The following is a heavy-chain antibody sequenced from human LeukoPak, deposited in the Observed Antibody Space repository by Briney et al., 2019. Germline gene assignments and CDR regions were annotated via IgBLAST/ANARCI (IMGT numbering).Heavy chain of an antibody. CDR2: ISSSFSYI. Sequence: GGSLRLSCAASGFTFSSYSMNWVRQAPGKGLEWVSSISSSFSYIYYAGSVKGRFTISRDNAKNSLYLQMNSLRAEDTAVYYCARDRSGAYAPNWFDPWGQGTLVTVSS. V-gene: IGHV3-21*01. CDR3: ARDRSGAYAPNWFDP. J-gene: IGHJ5*02. CDR1: GFTFSSYS. D-gene: IGHD4-17*01.